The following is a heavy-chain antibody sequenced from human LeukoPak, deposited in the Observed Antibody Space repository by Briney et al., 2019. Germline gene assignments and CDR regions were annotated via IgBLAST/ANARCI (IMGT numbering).Heavy chain of an antibody. J-gene: IGHJ4*02. V-gene: IGHV4-59*01. D-gene: IGHD1-26*01. CDR1: GGSIRSYY. CDR2: IYYSGST. Sequence: PSETLSLTCTDSGGSIRSYYWSWIRQPPGRGLECLGYIYYSGSTNYNPSLKSRVTISVDTSKNQFSLKLSSVTAADTAVYYCAREGPGSGSYFYFDSWGQGTLVTVSS. CDR3: AREGPGSGSYFYFDS.